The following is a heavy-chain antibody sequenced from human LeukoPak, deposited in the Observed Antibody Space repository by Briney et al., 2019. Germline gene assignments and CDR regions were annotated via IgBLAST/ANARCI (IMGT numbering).Heavy chain of an antibody. V-gene: IGHV4-61*02. CDR2: IYTSGST. CDR3: ARDRHPSTYYDYVWGSYRPSSAPHNWFDP. D-gene: IGHD3-16*02. CDR1: GGSISSGSYY. J-gene: IGHJ5*02. Sequence: PSETLSLTCTVSGGSISSGSYYWSWIRQPAGKGLEWIGRIYTSGSTNYNPSLKSRVTMSVDTSKNQFSLKLSSVTAADTAVYYCARDRHPSTYYDYVWGSYRPSSAPHNWFDPWGQGTLVTVSS.